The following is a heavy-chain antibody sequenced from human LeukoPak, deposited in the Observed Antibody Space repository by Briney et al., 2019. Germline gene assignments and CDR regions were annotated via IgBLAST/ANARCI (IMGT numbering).Heavy chain of an antibody. CDR1: GFTFSSYA. CDR2: ISSNGGST. CDR3: ARDPGLDPYYYYYYMDV. V-gene: IGHV3-64*01. D-gene: IGHD6-19*01. J-gene: IGHJ6*03. Sequence: GGSLRLSCAASGFTFSSYAMHWVRQAPGKGLEYVSAISSNGGSTYYANSVKGRFTISRDNSKNTLYLQMGSLRAGDMAVYYCARDPGLDPYYYYYYMDVWGKGTTVTVSS.